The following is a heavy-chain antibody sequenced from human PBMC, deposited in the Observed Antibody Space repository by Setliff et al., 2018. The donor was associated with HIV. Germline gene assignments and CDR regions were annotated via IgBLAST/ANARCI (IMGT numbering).Heavy chain of an antibody. CDR1: GFPFSSFW. CDR2: IKQDGRDK. D-gene: IGHD4-4*01. Sequence: RLSCEASGFPFSSFWMSWVRQAPGKGLEWVANIKQDGRDKYYVDSVKDRFTISRDNTRMSLYLEMSSLRADDTAVYYCAREVYRSPSFNYWGHGVLVTVSS. J-gene: IGHJ4*01. CDR3: AREVYRSPSFNY. V-gene: IGHV3-7*03.